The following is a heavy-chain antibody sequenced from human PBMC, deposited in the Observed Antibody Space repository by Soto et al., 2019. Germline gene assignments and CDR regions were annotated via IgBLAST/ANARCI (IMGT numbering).Heavy chain of an antibody. V-gene: IGHV4-4*02. D-gene: IGHD6-19*01. CDR1: GGSFSSSNW. CDR2: IYHSGST. J-gene: IGHJ4*02. CDR3: ARDCTSGWSGVDD. Sequence: QVQLQESGPGLVKPSGPLSLTCSVSGGSFSSSNWWSWVRQSPWQGLEWIGEIYHSGSTTYNPSLKSRVTMYLDTSKNQFSLRLSYVTAADTAVYYCARDCTSGWSGVDDWGQGTLVSVAS.